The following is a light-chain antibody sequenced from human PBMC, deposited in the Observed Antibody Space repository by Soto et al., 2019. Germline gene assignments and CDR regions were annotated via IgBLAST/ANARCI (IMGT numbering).Light chain of an antibody. Sequence: QSVLTQPTSVSESPGQSITISCTGNSRDVGGYNAVSWYQQHPGRAPKLMIYDVSNRPSGISNRFSGSKSGSTASLTISGLQAEDDADYYCSSYTRSGVYVFGAGTKVTVL. V-gene: IGLV2-14*01. CDR2: DVS. CDR3: SSYTRSGVYV. J-gene: IGLJ1*01. CDR1: SRDVGGYNA.